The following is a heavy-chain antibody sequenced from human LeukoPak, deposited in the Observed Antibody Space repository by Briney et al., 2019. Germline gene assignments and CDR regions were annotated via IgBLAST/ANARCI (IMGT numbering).Heavy chain of an antibody. CDR3: ARVVDSTRAFHI. CDR2: VSSSGSAI. J-gene: IGHJ3*02. CDR1: GFTFSSYE. D-gene: IGHD2-21*01. V-gene: IGHV3-48*03. Sequence: PGGSLRLSCAASGFTFSSYEMNWVRQAPGKGLEWVSYVSSSGSAIYYADSVKGRFTISRDNAKNSLYLQMNSLRPEDTAAYYCARVVDSTRAFHIWGQGTLVTVSS.